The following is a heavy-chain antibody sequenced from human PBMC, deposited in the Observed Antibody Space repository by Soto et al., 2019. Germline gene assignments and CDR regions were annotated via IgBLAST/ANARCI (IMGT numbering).Heavy chain of an antibody. J-gene: IGHJ6*02. CDR3: IQSRCGGDCLQSYASHYYYGMDV. CDR2: IYWDDDK. D-gene: IGHD2-21*02. CDR1: GFSLSTSGVG. Sequence: QITLKESGPPLVKPTQTLTLTCTFSGFSLSTSGVGVGWIRQPPGKALKWLALIYWDDDKRYSPSLGSRLTISKDTSKNQVVLTMTNMDPVDTATYYCIQSRCGGDCLQSYASHYYYGMDVWGQGTTVTVSS. V-gene: IGHV2-5*02.